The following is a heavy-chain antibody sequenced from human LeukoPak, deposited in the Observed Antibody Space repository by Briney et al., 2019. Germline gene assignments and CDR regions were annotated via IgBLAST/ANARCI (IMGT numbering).Heavy chain of an antibody. CDR2: IIPIFGTA. Sequence: SVKVSCKASGGTFSSYAISWVRQAPGQGLEWMGGIIPIFGTANYAQKFQGRVTITADKSTSTAYMELSSLRSEDTAVYYCARVALPLQYNWFDPWGQGTLVTVSS. J-gene: IGHJ5*02. CDR3: ARVALPLQYNWFDP. CDR1: GGTFSSYA. V-gene: IGHV1-69*06. D-gene: IGHD6-19*01.